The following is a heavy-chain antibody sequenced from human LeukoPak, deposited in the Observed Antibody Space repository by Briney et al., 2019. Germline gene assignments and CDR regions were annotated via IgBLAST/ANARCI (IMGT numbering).Heavy chain of an antibody. J-gene: IGHJ4*01. Sequence: GGSLRLSCAASGFTFSSYAMSWVRQAPGKGREWVSAISGSGGSTYYADSVKGRFTISRDNSKNTLYLQMNSLRAEDTAVYYCAKDPYSSPDYFDYWGQGTLVTVSS. CDR3: AKDPYSSPDYFDY. CDR1: GFTFSSYA. D-gene: IGHD6-13*01. CDR2: ISGSGGST. V-gene: IGHV3-23*01.